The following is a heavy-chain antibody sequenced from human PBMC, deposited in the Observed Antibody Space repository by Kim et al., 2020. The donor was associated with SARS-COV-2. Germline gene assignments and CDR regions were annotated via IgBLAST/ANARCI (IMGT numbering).Heavy chain of an antibody. CDR2: INSNGSDT. CDR1: GFTFSSYW. J-gene: IGHJ6*02. CDR3: ASPVKDSSGLYYYSMDV. V-gene: IGHV3-74*01. D-gene: IGHD6-19*01. Sequence: GGSLRLSCAASGFTFSSYWMHWVRQAPGKGLEWVSRINSNGSDTYYADSVKGRFTISRDNAKNTVHLLMNNLRAEDTAVYYCASPVKDSSGLYYYSMDVWGPETTVTAS.